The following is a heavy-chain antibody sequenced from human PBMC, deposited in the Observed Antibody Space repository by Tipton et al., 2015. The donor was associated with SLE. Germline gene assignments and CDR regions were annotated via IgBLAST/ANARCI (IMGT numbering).Heavy chain of an antibody. D-gene: IGHD5-18*01. CDR2: IYYSGST. Sequence: TLSLTCTVSGDSISSSSYYWGWIRQPPGKGLEWIGNIYYSGSTYYNPSLKSRVTMSVDTSKNQFSLKLTSVTAADTAVYYCARGQTSMADTFDIWGQGTMVTVSS. CDR3: ARGQTSMADTFDI. V-gene: IGHV4-39*07. CDR1: GDSISSSSYY. J-gene: IGHJ3*02.